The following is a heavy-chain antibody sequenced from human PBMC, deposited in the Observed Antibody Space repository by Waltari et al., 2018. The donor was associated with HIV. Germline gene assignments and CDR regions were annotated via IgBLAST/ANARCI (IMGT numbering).Heavy chain of an antibody. CDR3: ARTLAQGWGLDY. CDR1: GFPFSRYG. Sequence: EVQLVESGGGLVQPGGSLRLSCAASGFPFSRYGLPWVRQATGKGLEWVSAIGTAGDTYYPGSVKGRFTISRENAKNSLYLQMNSLRAEDTAVYYCARTLAQGWGLDYWGQGTLVTVSS. V-gene: IGHV3-13*01. J-gene: IGHJ4*02. D-gene: IGHD3-16*01. CDR2: IGTAGDT.